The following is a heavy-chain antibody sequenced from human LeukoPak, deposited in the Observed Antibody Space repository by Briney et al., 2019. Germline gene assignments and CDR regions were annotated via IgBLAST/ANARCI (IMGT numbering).Heavy chain of an antibody. CDR2: IWYDGNNK. CDR3: AKGSYYDGSGSFYFDY. J-gene: IGHJ4*02. D-gene: IGHD3-22*01. V-gene: IGHV3-33*06. CDR1: GFTFSSYG. Sequence: GGSLRLSCAASGFTFSSYGMHWVRQAPGKGLEWVAIIWYDGNNKYYADSVKGRFTISRDNSKNTLYVQVNSLGTEDTAAYYCAKGSYYDGSGSFYFDYWGQGTLVTVSS.